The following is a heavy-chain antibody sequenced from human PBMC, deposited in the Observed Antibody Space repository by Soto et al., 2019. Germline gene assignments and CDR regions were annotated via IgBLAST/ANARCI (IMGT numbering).Heavy chain of an antibody. CDR2: ITYGGSI. D-gene: IGHD5-18*01. J-gene: IGHJ4*02. CDR1: GASITNDAFF. Sequence: PSETLSLTCTVSGASITNDAFFWTWVRQHPEKGLEWLAYITYGGSIYYDPSLRSRLTVSIDKSKSQFSLNVRSVTAAGTAVYYCAKMERTQLWLLVQNWGQGLPVTVPS. V-gene: IGHV4-31*03. CDR3: AKMERTQLWLLVQN.